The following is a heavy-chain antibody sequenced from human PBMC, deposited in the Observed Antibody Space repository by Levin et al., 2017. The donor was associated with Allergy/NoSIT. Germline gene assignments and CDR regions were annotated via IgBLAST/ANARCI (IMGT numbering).Heavy chain of an antibody. CDR3: ALDGGDY. Sequence: RPGGSLRLSCAASGFTFSRYAMMWVRQAPGKGLEWVSSITDSSSSTFYADSVSGRFTVSRDNSKNTLSLQMNSLKAEDTALYYCALDGGDYWGQGTLVTVSS. CDR1: GFTFSRYA. V-gene: IGHV3-23*01. D-gene: IGHD3/OR15-3a*01. J-gene: IGHJ4*02. CDR2: ITDSSSST.